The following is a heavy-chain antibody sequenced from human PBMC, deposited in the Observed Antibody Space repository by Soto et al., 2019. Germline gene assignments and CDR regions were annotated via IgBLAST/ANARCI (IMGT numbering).Heavy chain of an antibody. CDR1: GGSFSGYY. V-gene: IGHV4-34*01. J-gene: IGHJ4*02. CDR3: ARGGEDIVVVPAARNLDY. D-gene: IGHD2-2*01. Sequence: SETLSLTCAVYGGSFSGYYWSWIRQPPGKGLEWIGEINHSGSTNHNPSLKSRVTISVDTSKNQFSLKLSSVTAADTAVYYCARGGEDIVVVPAARNLDYWGQGTLVTGLL. CDR2: INHSGST.